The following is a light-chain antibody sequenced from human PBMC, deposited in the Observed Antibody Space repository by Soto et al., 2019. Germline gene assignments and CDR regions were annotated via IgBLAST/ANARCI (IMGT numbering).Light chain of an antibody. J-gene: IGKJ2*01. CDR2: AAS. V-gene: IGKV1-39*01. CDR1: QSISSY. CDR3: QQSYGNPYT. Sequence: DIQMTQSPSSLSASVGDRVTIPCRANQSISSYLNWYQQKPGKAPKLLIYAASSLHSGVPSRFSGSGSGTDFTLTISSLQPEDFATYYCQQSYGNPYTFGQGTKVDIK.